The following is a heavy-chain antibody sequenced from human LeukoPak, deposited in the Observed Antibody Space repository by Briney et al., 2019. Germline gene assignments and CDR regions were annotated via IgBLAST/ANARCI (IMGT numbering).Heavy chain of an antibody. Sequence: GGSLRLSCAASGFTLSSYWMHWVRQAPGEGLMWVSRIKGDGSYTTYANSVKGRFTISRDNAKNTLYLQMNSLRAENTAIYYCSRGASSANHDYWGQGTLVTVSA. CDR2: IKGDGSYT. CDR1: GFTLSSYW. V-gene: IGHV3-74*01. CDR3: SRGASSANHDY. J-gene: IGHJ4*02. D-gene: IGHD6-25*01.